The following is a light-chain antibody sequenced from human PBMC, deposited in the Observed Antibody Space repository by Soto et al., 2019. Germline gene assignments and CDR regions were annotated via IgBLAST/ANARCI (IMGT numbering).Light chain of an antibody. Sequence: IEMTQSPSSLSASVGETITITCRASQSISSSLNWFQHSPGQPPKLLLFAASNLHAGVPPRFSGCGCRTSFSLTIRSRQPDDFVTYYCQQSFSLPRTFGPGTRVEFK. J-gene: IGKJ1*01. CDR3: QQSFSLPRT. V-gene: IGKV1-39*01. CDR2: AAS. CDR1: QSISSS.